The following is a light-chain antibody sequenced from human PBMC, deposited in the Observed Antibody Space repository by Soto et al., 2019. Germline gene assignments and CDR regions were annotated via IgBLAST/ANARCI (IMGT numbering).Light chain of an antibody. CDR1: QNIDTF. CDR3: QQTYSTLALT. CDR2: GAS. J-gene: IGKJ4*01. V-gene: IGKV1-39*01. Sequence: DIQMTQSPSSVSASVGDRVTVSCRSSQNIDTFLNWYRHKPGKAPELLIFGASRLHSGVPSRFSGGGSGTEFTLNISSLQPEDFATYYCQQTYSTLALTFGGGTKVEI.